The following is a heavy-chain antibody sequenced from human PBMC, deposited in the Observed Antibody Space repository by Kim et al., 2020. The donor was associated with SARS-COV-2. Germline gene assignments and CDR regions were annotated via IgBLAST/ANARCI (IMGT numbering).Heavy chain of an antibody. CDR2: ISYDGSNK. J-gene: IGHJ4*02. Sequence: GGSLRLSCAASGFTFSSYGMHWVRQAPGKGLEWVAVISYDGSNKYYADSVKGRFTISRDNSKNTLYLQMNSLRAEDTAVYYCAKEALLYSSSWPYFDYCRQGTLVTVSS. CDR1: GFTFSSYG. V-gene: IGHV3-30*18. CDR3: AKEALLYSSSWPYFDY. D-gene: IGHD6-13*01.